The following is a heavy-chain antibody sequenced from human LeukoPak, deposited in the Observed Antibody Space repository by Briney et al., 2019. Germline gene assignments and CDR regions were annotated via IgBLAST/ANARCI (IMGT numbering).Heavy chain of an antibody. Sequence: SETLSLTCTVSGGSIRSFYWSWIRQPPGKGLEWIGYISYRGSTNYNPSLQSRVTISIDTSKNQFSLKLRFVTAADTAVYYCARVLAAGSYMDVWGKGTTVTVSS. J-gene: IGHJ6*03. CDR3: ARVLAAGSYMDV. CDR1: GGSIRSFY. V-gene: IGHV4-59*12. CDR2: ISYRGST. D-gene: IGHD6-13*01.